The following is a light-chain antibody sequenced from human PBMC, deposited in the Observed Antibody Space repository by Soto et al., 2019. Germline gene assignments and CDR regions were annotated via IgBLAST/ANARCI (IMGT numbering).Light chain of an antibody. J-gene: IGKJ1*01. Sequence: ESVLAQAPGTLSLSPGEEATLSCRARQRVSNNSCWFQQNPGQVPRLLIYGASNGASGVSGWFSSSGAGTEFTLTSSILQAEDLAVYCRLQNHDWWTFGQGTKVDIK. CDR3: LQNHDWWT. V-gene: IGKV3-15*01. CDR1: QRVSNN. CDR2: GAS.